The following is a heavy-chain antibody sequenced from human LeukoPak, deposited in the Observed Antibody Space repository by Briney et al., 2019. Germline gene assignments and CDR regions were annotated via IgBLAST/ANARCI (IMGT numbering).Heavy chain of an antibody. D-gene: IGHD6-13*01. CDR3: ARDDSSSWYDY. V-gene: IGHV1-69*04. J-gene: IGHJ4*02. CDR2: IIPILGIA. CDR1: GYTFTSYD. Sequence: GASVKVSCKASGYTFTSYDISWVRQAPGQGLEWMGRIIPILGIANYAQKFQGRVTITADKSTSTAYMELSSLRSEDTAVYYCARDDSSSWYDYWGQGTLVTVSS.